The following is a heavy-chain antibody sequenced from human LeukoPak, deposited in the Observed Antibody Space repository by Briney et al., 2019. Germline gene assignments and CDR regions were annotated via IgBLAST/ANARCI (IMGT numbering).Heavy chain of an antibody. D-gene: IGHD6-13*01. V-gene: IGHV4-34*01. CDR1: GGSFSGYY. Sequence: SETLSLTCAVYGGSFSGYYWSWIRQPPGKGLEWIGEINHSGSTNYNPSLKSRVTISVDTSKNQFSLKPSSVTSADTAVYYCARLIAAGSNWYFDLWGRGTLVTVSS. CDR3: ARLIAAGSNWYFDL. CDR2: INHSGST. J-gene: IGHJ2*01.